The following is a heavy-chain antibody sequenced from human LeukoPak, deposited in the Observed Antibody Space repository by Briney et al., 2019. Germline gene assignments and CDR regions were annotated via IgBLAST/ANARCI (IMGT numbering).Heavy chain of an antibody. D-gene: IGHD2-15*01. J-gene: IGHJ4*02. Sequence: GASVTVSCTASGYTFTSYAMNWVRQAPGQGLEWMGWINTNTGNPTYAQGFTGRFVFSLDTSVSTAYLQISSLKAEDTAVYYCARDRCIYCSGGSCSRPPSYFDYWGQGTLVTVSS. CDR1: GYTFTSYA. V-gene: IGHV7-4-1*02. CDR2: INTNTGNP. CDR3: ARDRCIYCSGGSCSRPPSYFDY.